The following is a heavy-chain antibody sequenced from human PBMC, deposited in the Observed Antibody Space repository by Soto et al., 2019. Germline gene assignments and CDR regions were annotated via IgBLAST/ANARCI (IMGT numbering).Heavy chain of an antibody. CDR2: LYDSVNYDSGRT. D-gene: IGHD3-3*01. V-gene: IGHV4-61*01. J-gene: IGHJ3*02. Sequence: QVQLQESGPGLVKPSETLSLTCTVSGDSVRSRNYYWSWIRQAPGTGLEWIGYLYDSVNYDSGRTNYSPALKSRVTISLDTSTNPFSLSLTSVTAADTAVYYCARESDFWDDAYMRTFDIWGQGTKVTVSS. CDR1: GDSVRSRNYY. CDR3: ARESDFWDDAYMRTFDI.